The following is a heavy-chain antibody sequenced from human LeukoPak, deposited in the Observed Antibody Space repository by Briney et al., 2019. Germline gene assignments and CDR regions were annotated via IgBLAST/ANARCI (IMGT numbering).Heavy chain of an antibody. J-gene: IGHJ4*02. Sequence: ASVKVSCKASGYTFTDYYIHWVRQAPGQGLEWMGWINPNSGGTTYAQKFQGRVTMTRDTSISTVYMELSRLRSDDTAVYYCARDVGEYCSSINCHASDYWGQGTLVTVSS. D-gene: IGHD2-2*01. CDR2: INPNSGGT. CDR1: GYTFTDYY. CDR3: ARDVGEYCSSINCHASDY. V-gene: IGHV1-2*02.